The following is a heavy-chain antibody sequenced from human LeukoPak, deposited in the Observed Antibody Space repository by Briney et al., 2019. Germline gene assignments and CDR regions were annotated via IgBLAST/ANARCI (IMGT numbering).Heavy chain of an antibody. D-gene: IGHD3-10*01. J-gene: IGHJ5*02. CDR2: IYHGDSDT. V-gene: IGHV5-51*01. CDR3: ARHRAIGVRGVPWVGPNWFDP. CDR1: GYSFTSYW. Sequence: GESLKISCKGSGYSFTSYWIGWVRQMPGKGLEWMGIIYHGDSDTRYSPSFQDQVTISADKSISTAYLQWSSLKASDTAMYYCARHRAIGVRGVPWVGPNWFDPWGQGTLVTVSS.